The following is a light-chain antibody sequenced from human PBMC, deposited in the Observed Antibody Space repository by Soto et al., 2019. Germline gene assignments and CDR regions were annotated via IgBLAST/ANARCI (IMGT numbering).Light chain of an antibody. CDR1: SSDVGGYNH. Sequence: QSVLTQPASVSGSPGQSITISCTGTSSDVGGYNHVSWYQIHPGKAPKLIIYEVTSRPSGVSYRFSGSKSGNSASLTISGLQAEDEADYYCSSYTSSSLYLLGNGTKVT. J-gene: IGLJ1*01. V-gene: IGLV2-14*01. CDR2: EVT. CDR3: SSYTSSSLYL.